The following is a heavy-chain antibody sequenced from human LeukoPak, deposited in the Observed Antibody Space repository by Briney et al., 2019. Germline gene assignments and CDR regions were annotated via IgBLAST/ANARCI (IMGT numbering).Heavy chain of an antibody. CDR2: ISAYNGNT. Sequence: HRASVKVSCKASGYTFTSYGISWVRQAPGQGLEWMGWISAYNGNTNYAQKLQGRVTMTTDTSTSTAYMELRSLRSDDTAVYYCARDYGDYSYNWFDPWGQGTLVTVYS. CDR3: ARDYGDYSYNWFDP. V-gene: IGHV1-18*01. D-gene: IGHD4-17*01. J-gene: IGHJ5*02. CDR1: GYTFTSYG.